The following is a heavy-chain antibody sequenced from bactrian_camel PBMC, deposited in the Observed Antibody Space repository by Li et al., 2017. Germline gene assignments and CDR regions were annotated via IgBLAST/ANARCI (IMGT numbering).Heavy chain of an antibody. CDR2: IDRDGVT. CDR3: ATDKEAINRVCIAAAVTGLGV. J-gene: IGHJ4*01. Sequence: QVQLVESGGGSVQAGGSLNLSCAAPGDTYSGNCMGWFRQTPGKEREGVAGIDRDGVTKYADSVKGRFTISQDNALKILYLQMNNLQPEDTAMYYCATDKEAINRVCIAAAVTGLGVRGQGTQVTVS. V-gene: IGHV3S53*01. CDR1: GDTYSGNC. D-gene: IGHD5*01.